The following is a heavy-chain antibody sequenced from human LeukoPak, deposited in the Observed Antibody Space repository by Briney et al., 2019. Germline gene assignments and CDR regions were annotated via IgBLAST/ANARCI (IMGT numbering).Heavy chain of an antibody. D-gene: IGHD3-22*01. V-gene: IGHV4-39*07. CDR2: IYYSGST. Sequence: SETLSLTCTVPGGSISSSSYYWGWIRQPPGKGLEWIGSIYYSGSTYSNPSLKSRVTISVDTSKNQFSLKLSSVTAADTAVYYCARPRKYYYDSSGYYLDAFDIWGQGTTVTVSS. J-gene: IGHJ3*02. CDR3: ARPRKYYYDSSGYYLDAFDI. CDR1: GGSISSSSYY.